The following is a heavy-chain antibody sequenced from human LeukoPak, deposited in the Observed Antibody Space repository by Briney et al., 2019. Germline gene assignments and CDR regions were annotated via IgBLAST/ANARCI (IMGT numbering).Heavy chain of an antibody. CDR2: IYSSGTT. CDR1: GGSISGYY. V-gene: IGHV4-59*01. Sequence: SETLSLTCTVSGGSISGYYWGWIRQPPGKGLEWIGYIYSSGTTNYNPSLKSRVTISVDTSKNQFSLKLSSVTAADTAVYYCARGDTMIGDLDYWGQGTLVTVSS. J-gene: IGHJ4*02. CDR3: ARGDTMIGDLDY. D-gene: IGHD3-22*01.